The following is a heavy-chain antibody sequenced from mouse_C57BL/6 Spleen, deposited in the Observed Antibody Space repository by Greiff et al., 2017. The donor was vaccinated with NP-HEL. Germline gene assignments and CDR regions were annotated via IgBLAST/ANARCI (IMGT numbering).Heavy chain of an antibody. D-gene: IGHD1-1*01. CDR2: IDPSDSYT. CDR1: GYTFTSYW. CDR3: ARNGRGWYFDV. V-gene: IGHV1-69*01. J-gene: IGHJ1*03. Sequence: VQLQQPGTELVKPGASVKLSCKASGYTFTSYWMHWVKQRPGQGLEWIGEIDPSDSYTNYNQKFKGKSTLTVDKSSSTAYMQLSSLTSEDSAVYYCARNGRGWYFDVWGTGTTVTVSS.